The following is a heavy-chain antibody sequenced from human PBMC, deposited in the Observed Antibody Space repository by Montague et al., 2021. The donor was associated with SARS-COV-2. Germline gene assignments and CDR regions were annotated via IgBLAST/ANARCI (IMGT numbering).Heavy chain of an antibody. CDR2: IYYSGST. CDR1: GGSISSRSYY. J-gene: IGHJ3*02. V-gene: IGHV4-39*01. CDR3: ARLRGDYGGTYDTFDI. D-gene: IGHD4-23*01. Sequence: SETLSLTCTVSGGSISSRSYYWGWIRQPPGKGLEWIGSIYYSGSTXYNPSLKSRVTISVDTSKNQFSLKLSSVTAADTAVYHCARLRGDYGGTYDTFDIWGQGTMVTVSS.